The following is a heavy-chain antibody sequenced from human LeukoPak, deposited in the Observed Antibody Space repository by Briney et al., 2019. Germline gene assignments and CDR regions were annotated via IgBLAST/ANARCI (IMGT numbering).Heavy chain of an antibody. D-gene: IGHD3-3*01. J-gene: IGHJ4*02. V-gene: IGHV4-39*01. CDR1: GGSISSSNYY. CDR2: IYYSGST. CDR3: ANAGAYYNFWSGYSGDQFDY. Sequence: SETLSLTCTVSGGSISSSNYYWGWIRQPPGKGLEWIGNIYYSGSTYYNPSLKSRLTISVDTSKNQFSLRLNSVTAADTAVYYCANAGAYYNFWSGYSGDQFDYWGQGTLVTVSS.